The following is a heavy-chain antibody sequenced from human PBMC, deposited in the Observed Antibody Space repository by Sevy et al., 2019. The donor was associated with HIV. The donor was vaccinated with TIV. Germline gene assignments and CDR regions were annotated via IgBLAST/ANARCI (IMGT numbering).Heavy chain of an antibody. CDR2: INHSGST. CDR1: GGSFSGYY. Sequence: SETLSLTCAVYGGSFSGYYSSWIRQPPDKGLEWIGEINHSGSTNYNPSLKSRVTISVDTSKNQFSLKLSSVTAADTAVYYCARGPPEYCSSTSCYRFDSWGQGTLVTVSS. D-gene: IGHD2-2*02. J-gene: IGHJ4*02. V-gene: IGHV4-34*01. CDR3: ARGPPEYCSSTSCYRFDS.